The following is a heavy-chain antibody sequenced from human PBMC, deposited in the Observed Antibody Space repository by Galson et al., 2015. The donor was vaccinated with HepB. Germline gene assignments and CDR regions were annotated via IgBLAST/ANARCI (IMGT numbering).Heavy chain of an antibody. D-gene: IGHD2-2*01. CDR1: GFAFKFYS. J-gene: IGHJ4*02. CDR3: ARSVEGAFDS. V-gene: IGHV3-48*04. Sequence: SLRLSCAASGFAFKFYSMNWVRQAPGRGLEWVSYMTSDMRTIKYADSVKDRFTISRDNVKNLVYLHMNSLGVEDTAHYFCARSVEGAFDSWGQGTLVIVSA. CDR2: MTSDMRTI.